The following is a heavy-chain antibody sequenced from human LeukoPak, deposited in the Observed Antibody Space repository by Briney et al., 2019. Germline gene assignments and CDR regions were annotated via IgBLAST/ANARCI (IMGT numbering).Heavy chain of an antibody. CDR1: GFTFSSYA. D-gene: IGHD6-19*01. J-gene: IGHJ4*02. CDR3: ARAGPESIPVAGTGGFHY. CDR2: ISYDGSNK. Sequence: GGSLRLSCAASGFTFSSYAMHWVRQAPGKGLEWVAVISYDGSNKYYAGSVKGRFTISRGNPNNTLFLQMNSLRAEDTAMYYCARAGPESIPVAGTGGFHYCGRGTLVTVSS. V-gene: IGHV3-30-3*01.